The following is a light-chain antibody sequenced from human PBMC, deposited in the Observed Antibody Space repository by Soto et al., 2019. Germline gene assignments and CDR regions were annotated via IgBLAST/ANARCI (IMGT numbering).Light chain of an antibody. CDR1: QRIERY. Sequence: IHMTRSPSSLSASVGNIVTITCRASQRIERYLNWYQQKTGKAPKLLIHGASTLQSGVPSRLSGAFSETEFSLTISSVKNADLATYFCQQSYSSPVTFGQGTRLEIK. J-gene: IGKJ5*01. V-gene: IGKV1-39*01. CDR2: GAS. CDR3: QQSYSSPVT.